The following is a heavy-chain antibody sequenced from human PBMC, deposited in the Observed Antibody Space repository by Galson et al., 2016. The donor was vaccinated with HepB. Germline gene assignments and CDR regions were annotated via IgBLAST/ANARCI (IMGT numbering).Heavy chain of an antibody. CDR3: ARDDDYVWGTYCYTRTVPQYYFDY. J-gene: IGHJ4*02. CDR2: ISGKGDST. D-gene: IGHD3-16*02. CDR1: GFTFSNFA. V-gene: IGHV3-23*01. Sequence: SLRLSCAASGFTFSNFAMTWVRQAPGKGLEWISGISGKGDSTYYADSVKGRFTTSRDNSKNTLYLQMNSLRAEDTAVYYCARDDDYVWGTYCYTRTVPQYYFDYWGQGTLVTVSS.